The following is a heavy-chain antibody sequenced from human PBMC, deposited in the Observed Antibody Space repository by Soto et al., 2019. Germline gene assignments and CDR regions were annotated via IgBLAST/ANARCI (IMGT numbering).Heavy chain of an antibody. Sequence: LRLSCAASGFPFSSYVMSWVRQAPGKGLEWVSGISGGGSNTFYADYVKGRFTISRDNSKNTLLLQMNSLGAEDTAVYYCAKDSNKYSSSLRGRYFDYWGQGIGVTVSS. CDR2: ISGGGSNT. D-gene: IGHD4-4*01. J-gene: IGHJ4*02. CDR1: GFPFSSYV. V-gene: IGHV3-23*01. CDR3: AKDSNKYSSSLRGRYFDY.